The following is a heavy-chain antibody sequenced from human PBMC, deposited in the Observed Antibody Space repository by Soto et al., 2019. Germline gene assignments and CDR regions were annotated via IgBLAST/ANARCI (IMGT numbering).Heavy chain of an antibody. CDR1: GFTFSSYS. J-gene: IGHJ4*02. CDR2: ISGSGGST. Sequence: PEGSLRLSCAASGFTFSSYSMSWVRQAPGKGLEWVSAISGSGGSTYYADSVKGRFTISRDNSKNTLYLQMNSLRAEDTAVYYCAKSQFHAHYYDSSGFDYWGQGTLVTVSS. CDR3: AKSQFHAHYYDSSGFDY. D-gene: IGHD3-22*01. V-gene: IGHV3-23*01.